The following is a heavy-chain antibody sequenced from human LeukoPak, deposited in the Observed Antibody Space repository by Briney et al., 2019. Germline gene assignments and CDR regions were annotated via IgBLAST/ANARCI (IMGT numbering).Heavy chain of an antibody. Sequence: TLSLTCTVSGGSISSGGYYWSWIRQPPGKGLEWIGYIYHSGSTYYNPSLKSRVTISVDRSKNQFSLKLSSVTAADTAVYYCAREPYSSSWSYYFDYWGQGTLVTVSS. CDR3: AREPYSSSWSYYFDY. CDR1: GGSISSGGYY. CDR2: IYHSGST. J-gene: IGHJ4*02. V-gene: IGHV4-30-2*01. D-gene: IGHD6-13*01.